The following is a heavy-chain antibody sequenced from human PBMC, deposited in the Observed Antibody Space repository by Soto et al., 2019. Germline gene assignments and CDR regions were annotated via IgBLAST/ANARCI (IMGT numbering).Heavy chain of an antibody. J-gene: IGHJ4*02. CDR2: ISGSGGST. Sequence: GGSLRLSCAASGFTFSSYAMSWVRQAPGKGLEWVSAISGSGGSTYYADSVKGRFTISRDNSKNTLYLQMNSLRAEDTAVYYCAKDLRFLEWLSPIDYWGQGTLVTVSS. V-gene: IGHV3-23*01. CDR1: GFTFSSYA. D-gene: IGHD3-3*01. CDR3: AKDLRFLEWLSPIDY.